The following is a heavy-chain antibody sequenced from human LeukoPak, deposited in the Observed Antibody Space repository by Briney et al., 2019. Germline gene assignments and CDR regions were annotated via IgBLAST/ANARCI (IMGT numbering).Heavy chain of an antibody. D-gene: IGHD1-26*01. Sequence: GASVKVSCKASGYTFTGYYMHWVRQAPGQGLEWMGWINPNSGGTNYAQKFQGWVTMTRDTSISTAYMELSRLRSDDTAVYYCARSLGSGISPAFDPWGQGTLVTVSS. CDR2: INPNSGGT. CDR3: ARSLGSGISPAFDP. J-gene: IGHJ5*02. CDR1: GYTFTGYY. V-gene: IGHV1-2*04.